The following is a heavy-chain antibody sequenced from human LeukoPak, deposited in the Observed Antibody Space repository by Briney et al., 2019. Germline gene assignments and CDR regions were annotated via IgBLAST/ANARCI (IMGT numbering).Heavy chain of an antibody. CDR2: IIHSGST. J-gene: IGHJ4*02. CDR1: GGSFSGYY. Sequence: SETLSLTCAVYGGSFSGYYWSWIRQPPGKGLEWIGEIIHSGSTNYNPSLKSRVTISVDTSKNQFSLKLSSVTAADTAVYYCARARATYYYDSSGGTRGSSRVGATSFDYWGQGTLVTVSS. CDR3: ARARATYYYDSSGGTRGSSRVGATSFDY. V-gene: IGHV4-34*12. D-gene: IGHD3-22*01.